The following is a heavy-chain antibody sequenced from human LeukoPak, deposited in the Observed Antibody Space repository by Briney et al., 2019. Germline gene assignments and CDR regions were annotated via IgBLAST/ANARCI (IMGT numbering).Heavy chain of an antibody. J-gene: IGHJ3*02. V-gene: IGHV4-61*02. D-gene: IGHD4-17*01. CDR2: IYNSGST. CDR1: GGSISSGTYY. Sequence: SQTLSLTRTVYGGSISSGTYYWSWIRKPAGKGLEWIGRIYNSGSTKYNPSLKSRVAMSVDTSKNQFSLKLSSVTAADTAVYYCARDTTVTKDAFDIWGQGTMVTVSS. CDR3: ARDTTVTKDAFDI.